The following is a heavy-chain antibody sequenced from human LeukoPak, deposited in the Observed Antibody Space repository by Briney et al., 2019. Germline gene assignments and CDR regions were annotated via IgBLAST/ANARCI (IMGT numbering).Heavy chain of an antibody. V-gene: IGHV3-11*06. Sequence: PGGSLRLSCAASGFTFSDYYMSWIRQAPGKGLEWVSYISSSSSYTNYADSVKGRFTISRDNAKNSLYLQMNSLRAEDTAVYYCARGPDSSGYYYYFDYWGQGTLVTVSS. CDR3: ARGPDSSGYYYYFDY. CDR1: GFTFSDYY. CDR2: ISSSSSYT. D-gene: IGHD3-22*01. J-gene: IGHJ4*02.